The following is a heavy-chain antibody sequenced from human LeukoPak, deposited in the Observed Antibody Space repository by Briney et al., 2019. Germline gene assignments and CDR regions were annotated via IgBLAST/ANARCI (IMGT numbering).Heavy chain of an antibody. V-gene: IGHV1-3*01. J-gene: IGHJ4*02. Sequence: GASVKVFCKASGYTFTIYAMHWVRQAPGQRLEWMGWINAGNGNTKYSQKFQGRVTITRDTSASTAYMELSSLRSEDTAVYYCARDGTVVTVYYFDYWGQGTLVTVSS. CDR1: GYTFTIYA. D-gene: IGHD4-23*01. CDR2: INAGNGNT. CDR3: ARDGTVVTVYYFDY.